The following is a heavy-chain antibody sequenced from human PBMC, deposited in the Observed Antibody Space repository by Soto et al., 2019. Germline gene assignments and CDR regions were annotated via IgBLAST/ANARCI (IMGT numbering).Heavy chain of an antibody. CDR2: ISGSSANI. CDR1: GFTFSSYP. V-gene: IGHV3-21*01. CDR3: TRDSGTYSYYFDS. Sequence: GGSLRLSCAASGFTFSSYPMNWVRQAPGKGLEWVSSISGSSANIYYADSVQGRFTIPRDNAKNSLYLQMNSLRAEDTAVYYCTRDSGTYSYYFDSWGQGTLVTVSS. J-gene: IGHJ4*02. D-gene: IGHD1-26*01.